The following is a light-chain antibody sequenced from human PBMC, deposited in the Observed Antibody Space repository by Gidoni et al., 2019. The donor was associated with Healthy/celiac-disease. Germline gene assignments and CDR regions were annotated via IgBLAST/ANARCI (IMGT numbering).Light chain of an antibody. V-gene: IGLV1-44*01. Sequence: QSVLTQPPSASGTPGHRVTISCSGSSSNIGRNTVNWYQQLPGTGPKLLIYSNNQRPSGVPDRFSGSKSGTSASLAISGLQSEDEADYYCAAWDDSLNAVVFGGGTKLTVL. CDR3: AAWDDSLNAVV. CDR1: SSNIGRNT. J-gene: IGLJ2*01. CDR2: SNN.